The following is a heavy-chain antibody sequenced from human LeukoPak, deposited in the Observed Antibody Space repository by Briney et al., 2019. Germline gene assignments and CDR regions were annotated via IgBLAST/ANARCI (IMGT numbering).Heavy chain of an antibody. CDR2: MNPNSGNT. D-gene: IGHD6-13*01. CDR1: GYTFTNYY. Sequence: ASVKVSCQASGYTFTNYYIHWVRQATGQGLEWMGWMNPNSGNTGYAQKFQGRVTMTRNTSISTAYMELSSLRSEDTAVYYCARGVAAAGNDAFDIWGQGTMVTVSS. J-gene: IGHJ3*02. CDR3: ARGVAAAGNDAFDI. V-gene: IGHV1-8*02.